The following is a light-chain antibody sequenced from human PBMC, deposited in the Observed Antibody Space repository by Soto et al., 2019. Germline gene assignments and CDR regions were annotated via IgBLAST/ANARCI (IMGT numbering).Light chain of an antibody. CDR1: QSISRW. CDR2: EAS. CDR3: QQYDPYSWT. J-gene: IGKJ1*01. Sequence: DSQVTQSPSTRSASVGDRDTITGRASQSISRWLAWYQQKPGEAPELLIYEASNLQVGVPSRFSGSESGTEFTLTISSLQPDDSATYYCQQYDPYSWTFGPGTTVDIK. V-gene: IGKV1-5*03.